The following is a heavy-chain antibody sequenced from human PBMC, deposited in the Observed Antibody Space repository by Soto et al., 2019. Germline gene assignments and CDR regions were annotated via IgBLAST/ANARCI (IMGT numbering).Heavy chain of an antibody. V-gene: IGHV1-69*06. Sequence: SVKVSCKASGGTFSNYVVNWVRQAPGQGLEWMGRIIPISGAANYAQKFQGRVTITADKSTSTSYMERSSLRSEDTAVYYCARDMTRTVVPYFDFWGQGTLVTVSS. CDR3: ARDMTRTVVPYFDF. CDR2: IIPISGAA. CDR1: GGTFSNYV. J-gene: IGHJ4*02. D-gene: IGHD1-7*01.